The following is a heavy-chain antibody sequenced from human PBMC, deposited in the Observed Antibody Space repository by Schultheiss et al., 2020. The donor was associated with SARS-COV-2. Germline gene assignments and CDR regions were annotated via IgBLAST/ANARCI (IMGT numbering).Heavy chain of an antibody. D-gene: IGHD6-25*01. J-gene: IGHJ4*02. CDR1: GFTVSSNY. V-gene: IGHV3-11*01. CDR3: ARDTPPYRLGY. Sequence: GGSPRLSCAASGFTVSSNYMSWVRQAPGKGLEWVSYISSSGSTIYYADSVKGRFTISRDNAKNSLYLQMNSLRAEDTAVYYCARDTPPYRLGYWGQGTLVTVSS. CDR2: ISSSGSTI.